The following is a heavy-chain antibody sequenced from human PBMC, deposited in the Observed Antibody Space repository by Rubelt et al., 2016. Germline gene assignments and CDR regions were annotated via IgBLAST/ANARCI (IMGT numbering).Heavy chain of an antibody. J-gene: IGHJ4*02. Sequence: EVQLVESGGGLVKPGGSLRLSCAASGFTFSSYEIHWVRQVIGKGLEWVSAIGIAGDTFYSGSVKGRFIISRKNGKNSLYLQMNSLRAEDTAIYYCAREGDCSNGVCAFDYWGQGALVTVSS. CDR3: AREGDCSNGVCAFDY. D-gene: IGHD2-8*01. CDR1: GFTFSSYE. CDR2: IGIAGDT. V-gene: IGHV3-13*01.